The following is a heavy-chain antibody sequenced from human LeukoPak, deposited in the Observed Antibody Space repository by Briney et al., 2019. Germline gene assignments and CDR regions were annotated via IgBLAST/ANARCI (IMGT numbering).Heavy chain of an antibody. V-gene: IGHV3-21*01. CDR1: GFTFGSYS. CDR3: ARDVRYGDYLGAFDI. J-gene: IGHJ3*02. CDR2: ICCNSSYI. Sequence: GGSLSLFCAASGFTFGSYSMSSVLLAPGKGLESVPSICCNSSYINYADSVKGRFTISRDNAKNSLFPQMNSLRAEDPAVYYCARDVRYGDYLGAFDIWGQGTMVTVSS. D-gene: IGHD4-17*01.